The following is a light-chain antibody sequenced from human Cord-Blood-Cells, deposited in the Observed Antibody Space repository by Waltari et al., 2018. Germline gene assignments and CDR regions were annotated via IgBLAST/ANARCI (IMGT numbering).Light chain of an antibody. CDR2: DFS. J-gene: IGLJ3*02. V-gene: IGLV2-14*01. CDR3: SSYTSSSTWV. Sequence: QSALTQPASVSGSPGQSITISCTGTSSDVGGYNYVSCYQQHPGKAPKLMIYDFSKRPSVVSNRFSGSKSGNTASLTISGLQAEDEADYYCSSYTSSSTWVFGGGTKLTVL. CDR1: SSDVGGYNY.